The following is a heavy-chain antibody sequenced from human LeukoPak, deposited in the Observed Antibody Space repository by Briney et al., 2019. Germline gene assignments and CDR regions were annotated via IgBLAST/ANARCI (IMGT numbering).Heavy chain of an antibody. CDR2: ISYDGSTK. J-gene: IGHJ6*02. CDR1: GFTFSTYA. V-gene: IGHV3-30*18. Sequence: GGSLRLSCAASGFTFSTYAIHWVRQAPGKGPEWLAVISYDGSTKYFADSVKGRFTISRDNSKNTMHLQMDSLRPENTAVFYCAKAYCTGGSCYGRYYYGMDVWGQGTTVTVSS. CDR3: AKAYCTGGSCYGRYYYGMDV. D-gene: IGHD2-15*01.